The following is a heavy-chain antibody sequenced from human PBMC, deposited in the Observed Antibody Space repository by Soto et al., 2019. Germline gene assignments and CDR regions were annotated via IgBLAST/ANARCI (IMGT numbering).Heavy chain of an antibody. V-gene: IGHV3-23*01. J-gene: IGHJ4*02. CDR1: GFTFSRYA. CDR3: AKSGMVRGGADY. D-gene: IGHD3-10*01. Sequence: PGGSLRLSXAASGFTFSRYAMSWVREAPGKGLEWVSAISGSGGSTYYADSVKGRFTISRDNSKNTLYLQMNILRAEDTAVYYCAKSGMVRGGADYWGQGTLVTVSS. CDR2: ISGSGGST.